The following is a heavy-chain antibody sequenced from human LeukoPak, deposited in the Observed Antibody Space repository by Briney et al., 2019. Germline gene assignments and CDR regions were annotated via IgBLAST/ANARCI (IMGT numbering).Heavy chain of an antibody. CDR1: GGSISSGSYY. D-gene: IGHD1-26*01. Sequence: PSETLSLTCTVSGGSISSGSYYWSWIRQPAGKGLEWIGRIYTSGSTNYNPSLKSRVTISVDTSKNQFSLKLSSVTAADTAVYYCARRRSWPDAFDIWGQGTMVTVSS. CDR2: IYTSGST. J-gene: IGHJ3*02. V-gene: IGHV4-61*02. CDR3: ARRRSWPDAFDI.